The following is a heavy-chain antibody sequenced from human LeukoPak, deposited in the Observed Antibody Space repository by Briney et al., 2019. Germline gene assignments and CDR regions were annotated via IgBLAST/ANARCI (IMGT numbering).Heavy chain of an antibody. V-gene: IGHV1-69*13. CDR3: ASDTITMVRGVIITEYYYYGMDV. CDR2: IIPIFGTA. J-gene: IGHJ6*02. CDR1: GGTFSSYA. D-gene: IGHD3-10*01. Sequence: SVKVSCKASGGTFSSYAISWVRQAPGQGLEWMGGIIPIFGTANYAQKFQGRVTITADESTSTAYMELSSLRSEGTAVYYCASDTITMVRGVIITEYYYYGMDVWGQGTTVTVSS.